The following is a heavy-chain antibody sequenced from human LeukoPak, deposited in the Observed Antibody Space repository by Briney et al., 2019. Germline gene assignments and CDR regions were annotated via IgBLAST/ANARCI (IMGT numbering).Heavy chain of an antibody. J-gene: IGHJ4*02. D-gene: IGHD2-15*01. CDR2: IKEDGGEK. V-gene: IGHV3-7*01. CDR3: VRDRGYCSGGTCYALWDY. Sequence: GGSLRLSCAAPGFTFSNYWMTWVRQAPGKGLEWVAHIKEDGGEKHYVDPVKGRFTISRDNAKNSLYLQMNSLRAEDTAMYYCVRDRGYCSGGTCYALWDYWGQGTLVTVSS. CDR1: GFTFSNYW.